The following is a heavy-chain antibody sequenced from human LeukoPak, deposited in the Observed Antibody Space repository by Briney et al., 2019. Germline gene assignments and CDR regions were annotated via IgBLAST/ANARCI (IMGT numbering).Heavy chain of an antibody. CDR1: GFTFSNYP. CDR3: ARDVGSSGSFGYFDY. J-gene: IGHJ4*02. Sequence: PGGSLRLSCAASGFTFSNYPMSWVRQAPGKGLEWVSLISGGGDRTHYGDSVKGRFTISRDNSKNTLYLQMDSLRAEDTAVYYCARDVGSSGSFGYFDYWGQGTLVTVSS. V-gene: IGHV3-23*01. D-gene: IGHD1-26*01. CDR2: ISGGGDRT.